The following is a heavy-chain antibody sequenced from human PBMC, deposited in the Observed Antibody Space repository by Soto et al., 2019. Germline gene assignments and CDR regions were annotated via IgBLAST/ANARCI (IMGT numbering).Heavy chain of an antibody. Sequence: QVHLVQSGAEVKKPGASVKVSCKTSGYTFTRYGISWVRQAPGQGREWMGWISGYDGRTNFAQKVQDRVTMTTDTSTSTVYRELRSLSSDDTAVYYCAREGDVPYYYSGMDVWGQGTTVTVSS. V-gene: IGHV1-18*01. CDR3: AREGDVPYYYSGMDV. CDR2: ISGYDGRT. J-gene: IGHJ6*02. D-gene: IGHD2-21*02. CDR1: GYTFTRYG.